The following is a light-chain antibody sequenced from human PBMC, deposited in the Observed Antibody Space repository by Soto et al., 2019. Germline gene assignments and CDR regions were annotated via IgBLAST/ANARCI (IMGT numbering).Light chain of an antibody. J-gene: IGKJ1*01. CDR3: QQYHNWART. CDR1: QSVSNN. CDR2: GAS. Sequence: EIVVTRDTVTLSVAPGARATISCRASQSVSNNLAWYQQKPGQAPRLLMYGASTRATGIPARFSGSGSGTEFTLTISSLQSAHFAVYFCQQYHNWARTFGQGTKV. V-gene: IGKV3-15*01.